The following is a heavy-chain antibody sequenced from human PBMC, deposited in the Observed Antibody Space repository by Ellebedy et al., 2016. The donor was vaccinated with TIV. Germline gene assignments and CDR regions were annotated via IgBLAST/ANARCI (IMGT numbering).Heavy chain of an antibody. V-gene: IGHV1-18*04. CDR2: ISIYNGNT. Sequence: AASVKVSCKASGYSFSIFGFSWVRQAPGQGLEWMGWISIYNGNTKYSQKLQGRVNMTTDTSTTTVYMELRSLRSDDTAVYYCARDIRGSLKGGYWGQGTLVTVSS. CDR1: GYSFSIFG. D-gene: IGHD3-3*02. J-gene: IGHJ4*02. CDR3: ARDIRGSLKGGY.